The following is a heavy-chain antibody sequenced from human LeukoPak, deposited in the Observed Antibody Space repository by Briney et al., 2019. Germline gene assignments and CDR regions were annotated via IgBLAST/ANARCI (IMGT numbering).Heavy chain of an antibody. V-gene: IGHV3-30*04. CDR3: ARAYGDSTTIDY. Sequence: GSLRLSCAASGFTFSSYAMHWVRQAPGKGLEWVAVISYDGSNKYYADSVKGRFTISRDNSKNTLYLQMNSLRAEDTAVYYCARAYGDSTTIDYWGQGTLVTVSS. CDR1: GFTFSSYA. J-gene: IGHJ4*02. CDR2: ISYDGSNK. D-gene: IGHD4-17*01.